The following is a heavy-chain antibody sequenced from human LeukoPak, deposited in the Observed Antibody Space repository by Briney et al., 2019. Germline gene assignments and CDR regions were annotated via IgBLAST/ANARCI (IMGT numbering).Heavy chain of an antibody. D-gene: IGHD6-13*01. CDR2: IYYSGST. Sequence: PSETLSLTCTVSGDSMSGYFWSWIRQPPGKGLEWIGYIYYSGSTNYNPSLKSRVTISVDTSKNQFSLKLSSVTAADTAVYYCARSITSSWYGDFQHWGQGTLVTVSS. V-gene: IGHV4-59*01. CDR3: ARSITSSWYGDFQH. J-gene: IGHJ1*01. CDR1: GDSMSGYF.